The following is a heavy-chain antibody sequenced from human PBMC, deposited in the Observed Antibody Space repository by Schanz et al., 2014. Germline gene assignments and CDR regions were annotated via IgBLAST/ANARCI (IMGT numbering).Heavy chain of an antibody. D-gene: IGHD6-25*01. Sequence: QVQLQESGPGLVKPSQTLSLTCSVSGGSISSGGYFWTWIRQHPGKGLEWNGHIDYRGNPYYNEALKSRLTISLPASENQFSLQLTSVTAADTAVYYCARVRPGFAIDPWGQGTLVTVSS. V-gene: IGHV4-31*03. J-gene: IGHJ5*02. CDR3: ARVRPGFAIDP. CDR2: IDYRGNP. CDR1: GGSISSGGYF.